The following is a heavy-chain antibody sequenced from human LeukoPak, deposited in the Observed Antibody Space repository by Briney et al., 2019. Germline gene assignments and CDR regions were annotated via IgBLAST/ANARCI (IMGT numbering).Heavy chain of an antibody. CDR3: ARDRHGSGTYNYYGMDV. CDR1: GYTSIGYY. D-gene: IGHD3-10*01. J-gene: IGHJ6*02. Sequence: GASVKVSCKASGYTSIGYYMHWVRQAPGQGLEWMGWINPNSGGTNYAQKFQGRVTMTRDTSISTAYMELSGLRSDDTAVYYCARDRHGSGTYNYYGMDVWGQGTTVTVSS. CDR2: INPNSGGT. V-gene: IGHV1-2*02.